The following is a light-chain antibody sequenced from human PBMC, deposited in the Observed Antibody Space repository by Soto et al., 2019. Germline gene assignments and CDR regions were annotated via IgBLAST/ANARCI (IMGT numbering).Light chain of an antibody. CDR2: GVS. CDR1: QSVGPN. V-gene: IGKV3-15*01. Sequence: EIVLTQSPATLSVSPGERATLSCRASQSVGPNLVWYQQKFGQAPRLLIYGVSTRATGVPARFSGSGSGTDFTLTISCLQSEDFATYYCQQYYSYPRTFGQGTKVDIK. J-gene: IGKJ1*01. CDR3: QQYYSYPRT.